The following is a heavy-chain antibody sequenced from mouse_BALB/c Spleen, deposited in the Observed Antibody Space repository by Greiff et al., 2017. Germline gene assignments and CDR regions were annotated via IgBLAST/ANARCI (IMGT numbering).Heavy chain of an antibody. Sequence: EVKLMESGGGLVQPGGSRKLSCAASGFTFSSFGMHWVRQAPEKGLEWVAYISSGSSTIYYADTVKGRFTISRDNPKNTLFLQMTSLRSEDTAMYYCARSLWLRRPYAMDYWGQGTSVTVSS. J-gene: IGHJ4*01. CDR1: GFTFSSFG. D-gene: IGHD2-2*01. V-gene: IGHV5-17*02. CDR3: ARSLWLRRPYAMDY. CDR2: ISSGSSTI.